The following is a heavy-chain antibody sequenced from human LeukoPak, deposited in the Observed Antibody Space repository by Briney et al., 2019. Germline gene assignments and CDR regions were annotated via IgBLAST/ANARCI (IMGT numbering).Heavy chain of an antibody. Sequence: GGSLRLSCAASXXXXXSXXMSWXRQAXGXGLXXVXAIIVIGGSTYYADSVKGRFTIARDNSKKKLYLQMNSLRAEDTAVYYCVARFHSSGYYYMDYWGQGTLVTVSS. V-gene: IGHV3-23*01. CDR1: XXXXXSXX. CDR3: VARFHSSGYYYMDY. J-gene: IGHJ4*02. CDR2: IIVIGGST. D-gene: IGHD3-22*01.